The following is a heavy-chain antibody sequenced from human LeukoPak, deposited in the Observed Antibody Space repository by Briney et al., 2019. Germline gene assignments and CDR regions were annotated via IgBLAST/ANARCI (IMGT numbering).Heavy chain of an antibody. V-gene: IGHV3-21*01. J-gene: IGHJ4*02. CDR3: ARKGHSSGWYVDY. CDR1: GFTFSSYS. D-gene: IGHD6-19*01. Sequence: PGGSLRLSCAAPGFTFSSYSMNWVRQAPGKGLEWVSSISSSSSYIYYADSVKGRFTISRDNAKNSLYLQMNSLRAEDTAVYYCARKGHSSGWYVDYWGQGTLVTVSS. CDR2: ISSSSSYI.